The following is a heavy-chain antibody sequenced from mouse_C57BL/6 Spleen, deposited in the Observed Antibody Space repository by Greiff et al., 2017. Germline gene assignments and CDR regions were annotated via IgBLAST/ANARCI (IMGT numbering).Heavy chain of an antibody. D-gene: IGHD1-1*01. CDR1: GFTFSDYY. CDR3: AREDFGHHYYGSSYWDYAMDY. Sequence: EVKLVESEGGLVQPGSSMKLSCTASGFTFSDYYMAWVRQVPEKGLEWVANINYDGSSTYYLDSLKSRFIISRDNAKNIIYLQMSSLKSEDTATYYFAREDFGHHYYGSSYWDYAMDYWGQGTSVTVSS. J-gene: IGHJ4*01. CDR2: INYDGSST. V-gene: IGHV5-16*01.